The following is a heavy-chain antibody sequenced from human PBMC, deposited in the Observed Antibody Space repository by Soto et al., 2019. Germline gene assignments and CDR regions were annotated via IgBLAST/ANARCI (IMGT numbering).Heavy chain of an antibody. CDR3: ARDVSDYAKNDD. V-gene: IGHV4-59*01. CDR1: GGSISSYY. J-gene: IGHJ4*02. Sequence: PSETLSLTCTVSGGSISSYYWSWIRQPPGKGLEWIGYIYYSGSTNYNPSLKSRVTISVDTSKNQFSLKLSSVTAADTAVYYCARDVSDYAKNDDWGQGSSVTVSS. D-gene: IGHD4-17*01. CDR2: IYYSGST.